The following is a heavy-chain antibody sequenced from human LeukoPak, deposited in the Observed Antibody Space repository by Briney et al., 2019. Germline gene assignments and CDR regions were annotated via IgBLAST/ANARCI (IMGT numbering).Heavy chain of an antibody. CDR2: ISGGGDAT. J-gene: IGHJ5*02. V-gene: IGHV3-23*01. D-gene: IGHD3-10*01. CDR3: ASLFGSVPNCCDP. CDR1: DFTFSTYA. Sequence: GGSLRLSCAASDFTFSTYAMSWVRQAPGKGLEWVSTISGGGDATYYADSVKGRFTISRDNAKNSLYLQMNSLRAEDTAVYYCASLFGSVPNCCDPWGQETLVTVSS.